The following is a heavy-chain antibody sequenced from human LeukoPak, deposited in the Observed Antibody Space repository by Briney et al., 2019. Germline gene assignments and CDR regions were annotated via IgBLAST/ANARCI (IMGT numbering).Heavy chain of an antibody. CDR1: GFTFSNYA. V-gene: IGHV3-21*01. J-gene: IGHJ1*01. Sequence: PGGSLRLSCAASGFTFSNYAMSWVRQAPGKGLEWVSSITSTSTYIYYGGSVKGRFTPSRDNAKNSLFLQMHSLRAEDTAVYYCARVDNNGLYSEYFDHWGQGTLVTVSS. CDR3: ARVDNNGLYSEYFDH. CDR2: ITSTSTYI. D-gene: IGHD6-19*01.